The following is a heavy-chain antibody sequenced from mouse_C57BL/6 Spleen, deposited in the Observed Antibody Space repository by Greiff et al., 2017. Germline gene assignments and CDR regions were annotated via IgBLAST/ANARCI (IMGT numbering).Heavy chain of an antibody. CDR2: ISSGGSYT. CDR3: ARQGVYDGYYWFAY. D-gene: IGHD2-3*01. Sequence: EVKLMESGGDLVKPGGSLKLSCAASGFPFSSYGMSWVRQTPDKRLEWVATISSGGSYTYYPDSVKGRFTISRDNAKNTLYLQMSSLKSEDTAMYYGARQGVYDGYYWFAYWGQGTLVTVSA. J-gene: IGHJ3*01. V-gene: IGHV5-6*01. CDR1: GFPFSSYG.